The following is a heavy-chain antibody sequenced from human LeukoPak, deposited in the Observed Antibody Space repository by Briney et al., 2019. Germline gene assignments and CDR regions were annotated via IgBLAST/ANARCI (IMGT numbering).Heavy chain of an antibody. J-gene: IGHJ4*02. V-gene: IGHV3-15*01. D-gene: IGHD3-22*01. CDR2: IKSKTDGGTT. CDR1: GFTFSNAW. CDR3: TTDQSPTYYYASSGYYFDY. Sequence: PGGSLRLSCAASGFTFSNAWMSWVRQAPGKGLEWVGRIKSKTDGGTTDYAAPVKGRFTISRNDSKNTLYLQMNSLKTEDTAVYYCTTDQSPTYYYASSGYYFDYWGQGTLVTVSS.